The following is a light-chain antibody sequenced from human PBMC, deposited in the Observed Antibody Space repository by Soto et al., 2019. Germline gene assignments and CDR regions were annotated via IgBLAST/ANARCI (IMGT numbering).Light chain of an antibody. CDR3: LQHNSFPWT. J-gene: IGKJ1*01. CDR2: LAS. CDR1: QAIRTD. V-gene: IGKV1-17*01. Sequence: DIQMTQSPSSLSASVGDRVTITCRASQAIRTDLGWFQQKQGKAPQRLIYLASRLQNGVPSRFSGSGSGTEFTLTISSLQPEDFATYYCLQHNSFPWTFGQGTKVEI.